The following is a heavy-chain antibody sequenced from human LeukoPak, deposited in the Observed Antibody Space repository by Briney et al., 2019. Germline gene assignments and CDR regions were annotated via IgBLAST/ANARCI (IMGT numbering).Heavy chain of an antibody. CDR3: ARGMVVKFPYMDV. CDR1: GESFSAFS. D-gene: IGHD3-22*01. CDR2: IPHRGRT. V-gene: IGHV4-34*01. Sequence: SETLSLTCAVYGESFSAFSWNWLRQSPGRGLEWIGEIPHRGRTTYNPSLNSRVIISVDASKNQFSLNLTSVTAADTAVYYCARGMVVKFPYMDVWGQGATVTVSS. J-gene: IGHJ6*03.